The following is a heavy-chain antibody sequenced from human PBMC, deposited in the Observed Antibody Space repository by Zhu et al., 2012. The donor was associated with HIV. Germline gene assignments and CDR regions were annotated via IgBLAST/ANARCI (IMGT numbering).Heavy chain of an antibody. CDR2: IYYSGST. CDR1: GASISSHY. Sequence: QVQLQESGPGLVKPSETLSLTCTASGASISSHYWSWIRQPPGKGLEWIAYIYYSGSTNYNPSLKSRVTISVDTSKNQFSLKLTSVTAADTAVYYCARGQRWFDSWGQGTLVTVSS. D-gene: IGHD6-25*01. V-gene: IGHV4-59*11. J-gene: IGHJ5*01. CDR3: ARGQRWFDS.